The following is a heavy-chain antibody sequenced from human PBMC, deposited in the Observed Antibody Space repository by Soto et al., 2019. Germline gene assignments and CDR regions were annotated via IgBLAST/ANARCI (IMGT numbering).Heavy chain of an antibody. CDR2: IDHSGTT. J-gene: IGHJ4*02. CDR1: GESFSGYY. V-gene: IGHV4-34*01. CDR3: TRGRPPRY. Sequence: WETLSLTCAVYGESFSGYYWSWIRQPPGKGLEWIGDIDHSGTTHYNPSLKNRVTILIDTSKKHFSLNLTSVTAADTAAYFCTRGRPPRYWGQGTLVTVSS.